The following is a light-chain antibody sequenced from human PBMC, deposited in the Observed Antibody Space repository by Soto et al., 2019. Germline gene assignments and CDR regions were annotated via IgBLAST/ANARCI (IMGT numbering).Light chain of an antibody. CDR2: GAS. CDR3: QQYGSSPFA. J-gene: IGKJ1*01. CDR1: QSVSSSY. V-gene: IGKV3-20*01. Sequence: EIVLTQSPGTLSLSPGVRATLSCRASQSVSSSYLAWYQQKPGQAPRLLIYGASSRATGIPDRFSGSGSGTDFTLTISRLEPEDFAVYYCQQYGSSPFAFGQGTKVEIK.